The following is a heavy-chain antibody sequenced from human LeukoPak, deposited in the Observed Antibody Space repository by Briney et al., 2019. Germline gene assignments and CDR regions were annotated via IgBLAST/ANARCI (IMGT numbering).Heavy chain of an antibody. Sequence: GGSLRLSCAASGFTFSTYCMHWVRQAPGKGPMWVSRICPDGTVTNYADSVKARFIISRDNARNMVYLQMNSLRVEDTAVYYCVRDFRSADYWGQGTLVTVSS. V-gene: IGHV3-74*01. CDR2: ICPDGTVT. J-gene: IGHJ4*02. CDR1: GFTFSTYC. CDR3: VRDFRSADY.